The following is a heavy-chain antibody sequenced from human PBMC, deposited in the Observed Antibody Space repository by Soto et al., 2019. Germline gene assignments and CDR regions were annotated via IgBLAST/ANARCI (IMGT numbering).Heavy chain of an antibody. CDR3: ARGHGGSSYSYYGLDV. D-gene: IGHD2-15*01. CDR1: GFIVSSHY. Sequence: PVGSLRLSCAASGFIVSSHYMSWVRQAPGKGLEWVSVIYSGGYTYYADSVKGRFTISRDNSKNTLYLQINSLRAEDTAIYYCARGHGGSSYSYYGLDVWGQGTTVTVSS. V-gene: IGHV3-53*01. CDR2: IYSGGYT. J-gene: IGHJ6*02.